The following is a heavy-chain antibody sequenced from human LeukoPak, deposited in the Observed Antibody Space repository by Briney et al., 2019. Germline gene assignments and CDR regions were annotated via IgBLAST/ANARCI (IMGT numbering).Heavy chain of an antibody. V-gene: IGHV3-30-3*01. D-gene: IGHD3-3*01. CDR1: GFTFSSYA. J-gene: IGHJ4*02. CDR3: ARVRLEWLLPGGFDY. CDR2: ISYDGSNK. Sequence: PGGSLRLSCAASGFTFSSYAMHWVRQAPGKGLEWVAVISYDGSNKYYADSVKGRFTISRDNSKNTLYLQMNSLRAEDTAVYYCARVRLEWLLPGGFDYWGQGTLVTVSS.